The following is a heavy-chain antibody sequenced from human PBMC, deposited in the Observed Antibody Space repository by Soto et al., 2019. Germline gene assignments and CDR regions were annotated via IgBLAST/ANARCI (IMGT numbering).Heavy chain of an antibody. Sequence: QVQLVESGGGVVQPGRSLRLSCAASGFTFSSYGMHWVRQAPGKGLEWVAVISYDGSNKYYADSVKGRFTISRDNSKNTLYLQMNSLRAEDTAVYYCAKLGPGLHHDYYGMDVWGQGTTVTVSS. CDR1: GFTFSSYG. J-gene: IGHJ6*02. CDR2: ISYDGSNK. V-gene: IGHV3-30*18. D-gene: IGHD3-16*01. CDR3: AKLGPGLHHDYYGMDV.